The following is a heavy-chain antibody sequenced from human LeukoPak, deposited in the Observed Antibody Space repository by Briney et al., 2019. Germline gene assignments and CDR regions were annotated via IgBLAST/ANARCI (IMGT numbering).Heavy chain of an antibody. J-gene: IGHJ4*02. D-gene: IGHD3-3*01. CDR2: INPNSGGT. V-gene: IGHV1-2*02. CDR3: ARDFGVTPVGLIDY. CDR1: GYTFTGYY. Sequence: ASVKLSCKASGYTFTGYYMHWVRQAPGQGLEWMGWINPNSGGTNYAQKFQGRVTMTRDTSISTAYMELSRLRSDDTAVYYCARDFGVTPVGLIDYWGQGTLVTVSS.